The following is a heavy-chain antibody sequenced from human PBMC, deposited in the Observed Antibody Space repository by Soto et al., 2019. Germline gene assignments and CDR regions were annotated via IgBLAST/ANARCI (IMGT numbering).Heavy chain of an antibody. CDR2: ISLSGSTI. V-gene: IGHV3-48*02. Sequence: PGGSLRLSCAASGFTFSAYSMNWVRQAQGRGLEWVSYISLSGSTIYFAESVKGRFTISRDNAKNSLYLRMNSLTDEDTAVYYCVRGTVYYDSGNEYGVPTVSPNWFDSWGQGTLVTVSS. J-gene: IGHJ5*01. CDR3: VRGTVYYDSGNEYGVPTVSPNWFDS. CDR1: GFTFSAYS. D-gene: IGHD3-10*01.